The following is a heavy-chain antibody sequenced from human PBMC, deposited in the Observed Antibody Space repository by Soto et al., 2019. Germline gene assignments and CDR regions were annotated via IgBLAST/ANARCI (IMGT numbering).Heavy chain of an antibody. CDR2: IYYSGST. Sequence: QLQLQESGPGLVKPSETLSLTCTVSGGSLSNTVYYWGWIRQPPGKGLEWIGSIYYSGSTYYNPSLESRVTTSVDTSKTQFSLTLTSVTAADTAVYYCVRLLSTYEYDSGGYYAAFDFWGQGTMVTVSS. J-gene: IGHJ3*01. CDR3: VRLLSTYEYDSGGYYAAFDF. D-gene: IGHD3-22*01. V-gene: IGHV4-39*01. CDR1: GGSLSNTVYY.